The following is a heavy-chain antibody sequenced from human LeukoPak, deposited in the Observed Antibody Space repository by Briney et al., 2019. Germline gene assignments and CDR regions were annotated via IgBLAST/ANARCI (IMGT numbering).Heavy chain of an antibody. Sequence: GGSLRLSCAASGVTFSSYAMHWVRQAPGKGLEWVAVISYDGSNKYYADSVKGRFTISRDNSKNTLYLQMNSLRAEDTAVYYCARDSCSGGSCYYSFDYWGQGTLVTVSS. V-gene: IGHV3-30*04. D-gene: IGHD2-15*01. J-gene: IGHJ4*02. CDR3: ARDSCSGGSCYYSFDY. CDR1: GVTFSSYA. CDR2: ISYDGSNK.